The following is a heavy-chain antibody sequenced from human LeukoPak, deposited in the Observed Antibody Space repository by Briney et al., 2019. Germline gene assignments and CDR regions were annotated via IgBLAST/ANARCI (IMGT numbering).Heavy chain of an antibody. CDR1: GFIFDDYA. J-gene: IGHJ3*02. D-gene: IGHD3-10*01. CDR3: TKNGGYSDAFDI. Sequence: GGSLRLSCAASGFIFDDYAMHWVRQAPGKGLEWVSLISGDGGRTYYTDSVKGRFTISRDNSKHSLYLQMNSLRTEDTALYYCTKNGGYSDAFDIWGRGTMVTVSS. CDR2: ISGDGGRT. V-gene: IGHV3-43*02.